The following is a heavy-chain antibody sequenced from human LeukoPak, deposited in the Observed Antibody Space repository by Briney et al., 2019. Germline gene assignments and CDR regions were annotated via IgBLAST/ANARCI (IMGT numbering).Heavy chain of an antibody. CDR1: GFTFDDYA. V-gene: IGHV3-9*01. J-gene: IGHJ4*02. Sequence: PGGSLRLSCAASGFTFDDYAMHWVRQPPGKGLEWVSGISWNSGSIGYADSVKGRFTISRDNAKNSLDLQMNSLRVEDTALYYCAKGKWLSESPLDYWGQGTRVTVSS. CDR3: AKGKWLSESPLDY. D-gene: IGHD3-22*01. CDR2: ISWNSGSI.